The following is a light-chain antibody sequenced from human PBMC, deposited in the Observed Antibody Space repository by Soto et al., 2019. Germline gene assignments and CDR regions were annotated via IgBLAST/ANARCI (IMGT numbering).Light chain of an antibody. Sequence: DIQMTQSPSSLSSSVGDMFTITCRASQTICANLNWYRQKPGKAPTLLIYDASTLQSGVPSRFSGLGSGTDFALTITSLQPDDSATYYCQQSYTTVYSFGQGTKVDIK. V-gene: IGKV1-39*01. CDR3: QQSYTTVYS. J-gene: IGKJ2*01. CDR1: QTICAN. CDR2: DAS.